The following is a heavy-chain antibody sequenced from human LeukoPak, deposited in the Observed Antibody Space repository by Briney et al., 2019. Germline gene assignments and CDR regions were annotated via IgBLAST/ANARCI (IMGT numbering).Heavy chain of an antibody. D-gene: IGHD6-19*01. J-gene: IGHJ4*02. CDR3: ARDLGTSGWYTFDF. CDR2: TYYRSKWYN. CDR1: GDSVSSNNGA. V-gene: IGHV6-1*01. Sequence: SQTLSVTCAISGDSVSSNNGAWNWIRQSPPRGLEWLGRTYYRSKWYNDYAEFIQGRITINPDTSKNQFSLQLNSVTPEDTAVYYCARDLGTSGWYTFDFWGQGTLVTVSS.